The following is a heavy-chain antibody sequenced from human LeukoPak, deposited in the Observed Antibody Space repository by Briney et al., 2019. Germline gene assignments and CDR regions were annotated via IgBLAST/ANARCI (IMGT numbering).Heavy chain of an antibody. J-gene: IGHJ1*01. CDR3: ARIAGGGNFQY. Sequence: PSETLSLTCAVYGGSFSDYYWSWIRQPPGKGLAWIGEINHSGNTNYNPSLKSRVTIAVDTSKNQFSLKLSSVTAADTAVYYCARIAGGGNFQYWGQGPLVTVSS. V-gene: IGHV4-34*01. CDR2: INHSGNT. D-gene: IGHD2-21*01. CDR1: GGSFSDYY.